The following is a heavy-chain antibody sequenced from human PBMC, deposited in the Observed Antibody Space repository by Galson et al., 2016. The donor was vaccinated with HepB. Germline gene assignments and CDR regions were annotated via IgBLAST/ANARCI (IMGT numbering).Heavy chain of an antibody. CDR2: IDAGNGNT. V-gene: IGHV1-3*01. D-gene: IGHD6-13*01. CDR1: GFSFTNYM. J-gene: IGHJ4*02. CDR3: TRDYRSAAGSRDAAYSFGS. Sequence: SVKVSCKASGFSFTNYMIHWVRQAPGQRPEWMGWIDAGNGNTKYSQKFQGRVTITRDTSANTVYMELSSLKSGDTAAYYCTRDYRSAAGSRDAAYSFGSWGQGTLVTVSS.